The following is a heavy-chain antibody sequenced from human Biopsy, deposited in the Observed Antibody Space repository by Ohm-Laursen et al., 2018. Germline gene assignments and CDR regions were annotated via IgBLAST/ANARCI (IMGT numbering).Heavy chain of an antibody. D-gene: IGHD4-11*01. CDR3: ARDSGILNYGNFKYYHYYGMDV. CDR1: GDSVTKYY. J-gene: IGHJ6*02. CDR2: IFYSANT. Sequence: SETLSLTCTVSGDSVTKYYWNWIRHHPGKGLEWIGNIFYSANTYYNPSLQSRVSISVDTSRNQVSLTLSSVTAADTAVYYCARDSGILNYGNFKYYHYYGMDVWGQGTRVTVSS. V-gene: IGHV4-59*02.